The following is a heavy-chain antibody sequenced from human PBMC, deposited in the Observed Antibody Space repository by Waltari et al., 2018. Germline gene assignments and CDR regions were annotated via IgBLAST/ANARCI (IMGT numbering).Heavy chain of an antibody. V-gene: IGHV1-2*02. Sequence: QAQLVQSGPEVKTPGASVKVSCQASGYTSTGSYIHWVRQAPGQGLQWGGYVNPNSGATKYAQNFQGRVTMTRDTSIIAIYMHLTSLRSDDTAVYFCAIATHYNWNYVASYFYYMDVWGTGTTITVSS. CDR1: GYTSTGSY. J-gene: IGHJ6*03. CDR3: AIATHYNWNYVASYFYYMDV. CDR2: VNPNSGAT. D-gene: IGHD1-7*01.